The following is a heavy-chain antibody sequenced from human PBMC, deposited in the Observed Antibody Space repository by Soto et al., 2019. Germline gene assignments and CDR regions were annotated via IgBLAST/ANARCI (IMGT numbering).Heavy chain of an antibody. Sequence: PGGSLRLSCAASGFTFSSYGMHWVRQAPGKGLEWVAVIWYDGSNKYYADSVKGRFTISRDNSKNTLYLQMNSLKTEDTAVYYCTTDSSVTPGYYYNGMDVWGQGTTVTVSS. CDR2: IWYDGSNK. CDR3: TTDSSVTPGYYYNGMDV. V-gene: IGHV3-33*01. J-gene: IGHJ6*02. CDR1: GFTFSSYG. D-gene: IGHD4-17*01.